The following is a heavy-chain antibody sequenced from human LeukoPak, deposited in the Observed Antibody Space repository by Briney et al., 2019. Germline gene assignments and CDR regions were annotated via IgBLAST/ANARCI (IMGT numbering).Heavy chain of an antibody. CDR1: EFTFSTYW. Sequence: PGGSLRLSCAASEFTFSTYWMHWVRQAPGKGLVWVSRINSDGSSTNYADSVKGRFTISRDNAKNTLYLQMNSLSTEDTAVYYCARDRSGSYYNYFDYWGQGTLVTVSS. CDR2: INSDGSST. D-gene: IGHD1-26*01. V-gene: IGHV3-74*01. CDR3: ARDRSGSYYNYFDY. J-gene: IGHJ4*02.